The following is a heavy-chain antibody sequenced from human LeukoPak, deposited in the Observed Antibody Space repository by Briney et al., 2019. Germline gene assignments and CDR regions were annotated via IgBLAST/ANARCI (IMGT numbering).Heavy chain of an antibody. J-gene: IGHJ3*02. CDR1: GITFSTYS. CDR2: ISSFSGTI. V-gene: IGHV3-48*01. D-gene: IGHD1-20*01. Sequence: GRSLRLSCVASGITFSTYSMNWVRQAPGKGLEWVSYISSFSGTINYADSVKGRFTISRDNAKNSLYLQMNSLRAEDTAVYYCARDEYNWNVDAFDIWGQGTVVTVSS. CDR3: ARDEYNWNVDAFDI.